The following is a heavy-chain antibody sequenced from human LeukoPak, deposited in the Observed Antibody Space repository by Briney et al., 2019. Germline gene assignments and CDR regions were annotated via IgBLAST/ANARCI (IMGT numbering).Heavy chain of an antibody. D-gene: IGHD6-19*01. CDR2: FDPEDGET. Sequence: ASVKVSCKVSGYTLTELSMHWVRQAPGKGLGWMGGFDPEDGETIYAQKFQGRVTMTEDTSTDTAYMELSSLRSEDTAVYYCATDLDSSGVFDYWGQGTLVTVSS. V-gene: IGHV1-24*01. CDR3: ATDLDSSGVFDY. CDR1: GYTLTELS. J-gene: IGHJ4*02.